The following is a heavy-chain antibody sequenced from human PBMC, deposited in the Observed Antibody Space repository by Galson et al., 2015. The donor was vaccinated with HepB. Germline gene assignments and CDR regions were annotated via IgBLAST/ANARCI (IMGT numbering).Heavy chain of an antibody. Sequence: SLRLSCAGSGFTLSYYSMSWVRQAPGKGLEWVSSINTNSRYIYYADSVKGRFTISRDNAKNSLFLQMNSLRDEDTAVYYCARDLGGWYPDYWYFDLWGRGTLVTVSS. CDR2: INTNSRYI. CDR3: ARDLGGWYPDYWYFDL. D-gene: IGHD6-19*01. V-gene: IGHV3-21*01. J-gene: IGHJ2*01. CDR1: GFTLSYYS.